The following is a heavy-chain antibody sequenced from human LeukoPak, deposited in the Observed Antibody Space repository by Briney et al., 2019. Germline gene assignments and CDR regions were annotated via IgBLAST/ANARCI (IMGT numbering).Heavy chain of an antibody. J-gene: IGHJ4*02. D-gene: IGHD3-10*01. V-gene: IGHV1-8*03. Sequence: ASMKVSCKSSGYTFTNYDSNWVRQATGQGLEWMGWMNPNSGDTGYAQKFQGRVTITRNTSISTAYMEVSSLRSEDTAVYYCARERGDFWGQGTLVTVSS. CDR3: ARERGDF. CDR1: GYTFTNYD. CDR2: MNPNSGDT.